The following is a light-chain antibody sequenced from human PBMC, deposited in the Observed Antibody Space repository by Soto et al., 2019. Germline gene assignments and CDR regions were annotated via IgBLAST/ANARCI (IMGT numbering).Light chain of an antibody. CDR3: QAWDSSAVV. CDR1: KLGDKY. V-gene: IGLV3-1*01. CDR2: QDT. J-gene: IGLJ3*02. Sequence: SSELTQPTSVSVSPGQTASITCSADKLGDKYVCWYQQKPGQSPVLVIYQDTKRPSGIPERFSGSNSGNTATLIISGTLAMDEADYFFQAWDSSAVVFGGGTKLTVL.